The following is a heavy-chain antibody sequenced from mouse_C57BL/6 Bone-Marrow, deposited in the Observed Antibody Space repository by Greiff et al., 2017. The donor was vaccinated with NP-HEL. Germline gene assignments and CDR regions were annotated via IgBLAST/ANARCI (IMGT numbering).Heavy chain of an antibody. CDR1: GYTFTSYW. Sequence: QVQLKESGAELVKPGASVKLSCKASGYTFTSYWMHWVKQRPGQGLEWIGMIHPNSGSTNYNEKFKSKATLTVDKSSSTAYMQLSSLASEDSAVYYCARRGGAYAMDYWGQGTSVTVSS. V-gene: IGHV1-64*01. CDR2: IHPNSGST. J-gene: IGHJ4*01. CDR3: ARRGGAYAMDY.